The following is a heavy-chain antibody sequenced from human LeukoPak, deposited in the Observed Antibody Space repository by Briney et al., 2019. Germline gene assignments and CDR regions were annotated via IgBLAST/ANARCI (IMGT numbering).Heavy chain of an antibody. CDR1: GFTFSSYA. CDR3: AKSDWFDLIIYFDY. Sequence: PGGSLRLSCAASGFTFSSYAMSWVRQAPGKGLEWVSAISGSGGSTYYADSVKGRFTISRDKSKNTLYLQMNSLRAEDTAVYYCAKSDWFDLIIYFDYWGQGALDTVSS. J-gene: IGHJ4*02. V-gene: IGHV3-23*01. D-gene: IGHD3-9*01. CDR2: ISGSGGST.